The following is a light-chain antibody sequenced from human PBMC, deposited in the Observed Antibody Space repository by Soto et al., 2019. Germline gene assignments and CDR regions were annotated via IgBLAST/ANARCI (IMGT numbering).Light chain of an antibody. CDR1: SSDVGGYNF. V-gene: IGLV2-11*01. CDR2: DVT. Sequence: QSALTQPRSVSASPGQSVTISCTGTSSDVGGYNFVSWYQQHPGKAPKLLIYDVTKRPSGVPDRFSGSKSGNTASLTISGLQAEDEADYSCCSYEGSYIYVSGTGTKVTVL. J-gene: IGLJ1*01. CDR3: CSYEGSYIYV.